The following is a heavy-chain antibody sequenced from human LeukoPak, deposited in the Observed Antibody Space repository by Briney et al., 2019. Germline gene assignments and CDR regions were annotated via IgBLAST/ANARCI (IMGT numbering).Heavy chain of an antibody. Sequence: ASVKVPCKASGYTFTSYDINWVRQATGQGLEWMGWMNPNSGNTGYAQKFQGRVTMTRNTSISTAYMELSSLRSEDTAVYYCARGVGYCSSTSCSRWGWFDPWGQGTLVTVSS. CDR3: ARGVGYCSSTSCSRWGWFDP. V-gene: IGHV1-8*01. CDR1: GYTFTSYD. J-gene: IGHJ5*02. D-gene: IGHD2-2*01. CDR2: MNPNSGNT.